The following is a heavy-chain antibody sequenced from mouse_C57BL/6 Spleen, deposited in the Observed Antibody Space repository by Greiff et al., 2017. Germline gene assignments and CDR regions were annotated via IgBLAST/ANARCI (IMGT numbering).Heavy chain of an antibody. D-gene: IGHD1-1*01. Sequence: EVQLQQSGPELVKPGASVKISCKASGYSFTGYYMNWVKQSPEKSLEWIGEINPSTGGTTYNQKFKAKATLTVDKSSSTAYMQLKSLTSEDSAVYYCARQITTVVQYYFDYWGQGTTLTVSS. CDR1: GYSFTGYY. V-gene: IGHV1-42*01. CDR3: ARQITTVVQYYFDY. J-gene: IGHJ2*01. CDR2: INPSTGGT.